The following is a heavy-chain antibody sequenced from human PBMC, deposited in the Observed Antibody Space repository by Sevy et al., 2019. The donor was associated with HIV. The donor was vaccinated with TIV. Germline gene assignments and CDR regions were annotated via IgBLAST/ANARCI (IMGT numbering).Heavy chain of an antibody. CDR3: AKVFRVTAIVPSDY. J-gene: IGHJ4*02. V-gene: IGHV3-23*01. CDR1: GFTFGSYA. Sequence: GGSLRLSCTASGFTFGSYAMSWVRQAPGKGLEWVSAISGAGGNTYYADSVKGRFTISRDNSKNTLYLQMNSLRAEDTAVYYCAKVFRVTAIVPSDYWGQGTLVTVSS. D-gene: IGHD2-21*02. CDR2: ISGAGGNT.